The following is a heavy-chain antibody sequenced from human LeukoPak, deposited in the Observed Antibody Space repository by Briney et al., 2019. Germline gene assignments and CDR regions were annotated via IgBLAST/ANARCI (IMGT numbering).Heavy chain of an antibody. Sequence: GGSLRLSCAASGFTFSSYSMNWVRQAPGKGLEWVSSISSSSSYIYYADSVKGRSTISRDNAKNSLYLQMNSLRAEDTAVYYCARMTTVTTFVWDYWGQGTLVTVSS. CDR3: ARMTTVTTFVWDY. V-gene: IGHV3-21*01. J-gene: IGHJ4*02. D-gene: IGHD4-17*01. CDR2: ISSSSSYI. CDR1: GFTFSSYS.